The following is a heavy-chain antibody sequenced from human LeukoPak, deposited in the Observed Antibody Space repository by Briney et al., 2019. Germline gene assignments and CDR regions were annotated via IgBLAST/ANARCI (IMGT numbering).Heavy chain of an antibody. Sequence: GESLKISCAASGFTFSSYNMNWVRLAPGKGLEWVSSITRSSGNIYYADSVKGRFTISRDNAKNSLYLQMNSLRAEDTAVYFCAREGTGAVDDAFDIWGQGTMVTVSS. CDR2: ITRSSGNI. V-gene: IGHV3-21*01. J-gene: IGHJ3*02. CDR3: AREGTGAVDDAFDI. CDR1: GFTFSSYN. D-gene: IGHD3/OR15-3a*01.